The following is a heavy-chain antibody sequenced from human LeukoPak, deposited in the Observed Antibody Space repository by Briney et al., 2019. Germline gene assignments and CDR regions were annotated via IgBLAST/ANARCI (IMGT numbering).Heavy chain of an antibody. CDR2: ISYDGSNK. J-gene: IGHJ4*02. V-gene: IGHV3-30-3*01. Sequence: GGSLRLSCAASGFTFSSYAMHWVRQAPGKGLEWVAVISYDGSNKYYADSVKGRFTISRDNSKNTLYLQMNSLRAEDTAVYYCARSEGATTFDYWGQGTLVTVSP. D-gene: IGHD1-26*01. CDR3: ARSEGATTFDY. CDR1: GFTFSSYA.